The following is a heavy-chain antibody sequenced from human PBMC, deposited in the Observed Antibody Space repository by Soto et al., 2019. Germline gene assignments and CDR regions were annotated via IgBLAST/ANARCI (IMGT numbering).Heavy chain of an antibody. CDR1: GYTFTSYS. Sequence: ASVKVSCNASGYTFTSYSMHWVRQAPGQRLEWMGWINAGNGNTKYSQKFQGRVTITRDTSASTAYMELSSLRSEDTAVYYCARDSGQQLSPGWFDPWGQGTLVTVSS. D-gene: IGHD6-13*01. CDR3: ARDSGQQLSPGWFDP. CDR2: INAGNGNT. J-gene: IGHJ5*02. V-gene: IGHV1-3*01.